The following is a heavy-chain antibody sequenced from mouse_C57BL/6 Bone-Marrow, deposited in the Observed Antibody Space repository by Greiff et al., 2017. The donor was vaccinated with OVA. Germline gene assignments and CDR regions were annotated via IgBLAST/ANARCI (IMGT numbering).Heavy chain of an antibody. CDR1: GYTFTDYE. Sequence: VKLMESGAELVGPGASVTLSCKASGYTFTDYEMHWVKQTPVHGLEWIGAIDPETGGTAYNQKFKGKAILTADKSSSTAYMELRSLTSEDSAVYYCTGLWYRFAYWGQGTLVTVSA. CDR2: IDPETGGT. CDR3: TGLWYRFAY. D-gene: IGHD2-1*01. V-gene: IGHV1-15*01. J-gene: IGHJ3*01.